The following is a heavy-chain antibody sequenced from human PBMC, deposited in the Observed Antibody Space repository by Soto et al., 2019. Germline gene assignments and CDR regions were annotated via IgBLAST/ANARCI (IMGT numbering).Heavy chain of an antibody. CDR2: IIPILGIA. CDR3: AVEVVPAEGWFDP. CDR1: GGAVSSYT. Sequence: SVKVSCKASGGAVSSYTISWVRQAPGQGLEWMGRIIPILGIANYAQKFQGRVTITADKSTSTAYMELSSLRSEDTAVYYCAVEVVPAEGWFDPWGQGTLVTVSS. J-gene: IGHJ5*02. V-gene: IGHV1-69*02. D-gene: IGHD2-2*01.